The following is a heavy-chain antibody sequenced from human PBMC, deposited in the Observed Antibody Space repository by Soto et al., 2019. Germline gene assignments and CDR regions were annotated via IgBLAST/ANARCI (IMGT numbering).Heavy chain of an antibody. CDR3: ARGYCTATICDPWFDP. CDR2: IYPGDSDT. Sequence: GESLKISCQGSGYAFSIYWIAWVRQMPGKGLEWMGIIYPGDSDTRYSPSFQGQVTISVDKSITTAYLQWSSLKASDTAMYYCARGYCTATICDPWFDPWGQGTLVTV. CDR1: GYAFSIYW. D-gene: IGHD2-8*02. V-gene: IGHV5-51*01. J-gene: IGHJ5*02.